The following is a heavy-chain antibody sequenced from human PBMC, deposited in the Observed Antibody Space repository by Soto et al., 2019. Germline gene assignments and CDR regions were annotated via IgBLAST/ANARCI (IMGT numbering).Heavy chain of an antibody. CDR1: GGSFNGYY. CDR3: TRGRSFYDILTGPYSSFRGFY. J-gene: IGHJ4*02. D-gene: IGHD3-9*01. V-gene: IGHV4-34*01. CDR2: INHSGSA. Sequence: QVQLQQWGAGLLKPSETLSLTCAVYGGSFNGYYWNWIRQPPGKGLEWIGEINHSGSANYNPSLRSRVTISVDMSKSRFSLKLTSVTAADTARYYCTRGRSFYDILTGPYSSFRGFYWGQGSLVTVSS.